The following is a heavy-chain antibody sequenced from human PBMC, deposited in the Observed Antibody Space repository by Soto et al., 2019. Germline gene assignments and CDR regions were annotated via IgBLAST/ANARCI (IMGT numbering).Heavy chain of an antibody. D-gene: IGHD4-4*01. Sequence: SETLCLTCTVSGGSISSGDDYWSWIRQPPGKGLEWIGYIYYSGSTYYNPSLKSRVTISVDTSKNQFSLKLSSVTAADTAVYYCAGYDYSVYYGMDVWGQGTTVTVSS. V-gene: IGHV4-30-4*01. CDR3: AGYDYSVYYGMDV. CDR2: IYYSGST. CDR1: GGSISSGDDY. J-gene: IGHJ6*02.